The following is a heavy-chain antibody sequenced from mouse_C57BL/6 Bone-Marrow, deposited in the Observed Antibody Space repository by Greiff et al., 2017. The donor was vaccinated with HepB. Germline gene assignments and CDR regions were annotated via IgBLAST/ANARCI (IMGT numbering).Heavy chain of an antibody. Sequence: VQLQQSGAELVKPGASVKLSCKASGYTFTSYWMHWVKQRPGQGLEWIGMIHPSDSDTNYNQKFKGKATLTVDKSSSTAYMQLSSLTSEDSAVYYCAISYGSSLDYWGQGTTLTVSS. V-gene: IGHV1-74*01. CDR2: IHPSDSDT. J-gene: IGHJ2*01. D-gene: IGHD1-1*01. CDR3: AISYGSSLDY. CDR1: GYTFTSYW.